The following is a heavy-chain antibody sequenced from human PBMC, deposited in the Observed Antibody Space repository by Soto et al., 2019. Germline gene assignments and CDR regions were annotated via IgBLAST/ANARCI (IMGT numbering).Heavy chain of an antibody. CDR2: IKHDGSDK. V-gene: IGHV3-7*01. CDR1: GFTFSRYW. CDR3: ASGSGGYYYYHLED. D-gene: IGHD1-26*01. Sequence: GGSLRLSCAASGFTFSRYWMSWFRQAPGKGLEWVANIKHDGSDKFYVDSVKGRFTISRDNAKNSLYLQMNSLRAEDKAVYFWASGSGGYYYYHLEDWGKGTTVTVS. J-gene: IGHJ6*03.